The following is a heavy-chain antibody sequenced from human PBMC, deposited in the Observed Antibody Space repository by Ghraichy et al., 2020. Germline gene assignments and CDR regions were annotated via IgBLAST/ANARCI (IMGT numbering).Heavy chain of an antibody. CDR2: IKQDGSEK. CDR1: GFTFSSYW. Sequence: GGSLRLSCAASGFTFSSYWMSWVRQAPGKGLEWVANIKQDGSEKYYVDSVKGRFTISRDNAKNSLYLQMNSLRAEDTAVYYCASSGITIFGVVTQFDYWGQGTLVTVSS. CDR3: ASSGITIFGVVTQFDY. D-gene: IGHD3-3*01. V-gene: IGHV3-7*01. J-gene: IGHJ4*02.